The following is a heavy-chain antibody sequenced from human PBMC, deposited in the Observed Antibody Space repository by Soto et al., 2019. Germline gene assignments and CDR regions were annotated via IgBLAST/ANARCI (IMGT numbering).Heavy chain of an antibody. Sequence: VASVKVSCKASGYTFTSYGISWVRQAPGQGLEWMGWISAYNGNTNYAQKLQGRVTMTTDTSTSTAYMELRSLRSDDTAVYYCARGYCSSTSCYIGYYYYGMDVWGQGTTVTVSS. D-gene: IGHD2-2*02. J-gene: IGHJ6*02. V-gene: IGHV1-18*04. CDR3: ARGYCSSTSCYIGYYYYGMDV. CDR1: GYTFTSYG. CDR2: ISAYNGNT.